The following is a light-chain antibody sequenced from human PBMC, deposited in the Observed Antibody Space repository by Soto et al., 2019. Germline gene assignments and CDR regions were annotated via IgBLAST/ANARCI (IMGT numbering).Light chain of an antibody. CDR1: SSNIGSNL. CDR2: SYN. CDR3: ATWDDSLSGWA. J-gene: IGLJ3*02. V-gene: IGLV1-47*02. Sequence: QAVVTQPPSASGTPGQRVTISCSGSSSNIGSNLVYWYQHLPGTTPKLLIFSYNQRPSGVPDRFSSSKSGTSASLAISGLRSEDEADYYCATWDDSLSGWAFGGGTKLTVL.